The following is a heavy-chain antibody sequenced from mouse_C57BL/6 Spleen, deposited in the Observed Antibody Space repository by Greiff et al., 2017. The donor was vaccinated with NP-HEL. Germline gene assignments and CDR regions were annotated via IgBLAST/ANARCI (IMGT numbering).Heavy chain of an antibody. CDR3: AREEMVTTGAGFAY. D-gene: IGHD2-2*01. V-gene: IGHV1-72*01. CDR2: IDPNSGGT. J-gene: IGHJ3*01. Sequence: QVHVKQPGAELVKPGASVKLSCKASGYTFTSYWMHWVKQRPGRGLEWIGRIDPNSGGTKYNEKFKSKATLTVDKPSSTAYMQLSSLTSEDSAVYYCAREEMVTTGAGFAYWGQGTLVTVSA. CDR1: GYTFTSYW.